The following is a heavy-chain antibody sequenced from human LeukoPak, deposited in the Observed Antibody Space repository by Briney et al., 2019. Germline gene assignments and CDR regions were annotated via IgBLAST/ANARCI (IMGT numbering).Heavy chain of an antibody. CDR3: ARADRLHGGPYLIGP. CDR1: GYSFTDYY. Sequence: GASVKVSYKTSGYSFTDYYMHWVRQAPGRGLEWMGWINPNSGGTSSAQKFQGRVTMTRDTSITTVYMEVRWLTSDDTAVYYCARADRLHGGPYLIGPWGQGTLLTVSS. J-gene: IGHJ5*02. D-gene: IGHD2-21*01. V-gene: IGHV1-2*02. CDR2: INPNSGGT.